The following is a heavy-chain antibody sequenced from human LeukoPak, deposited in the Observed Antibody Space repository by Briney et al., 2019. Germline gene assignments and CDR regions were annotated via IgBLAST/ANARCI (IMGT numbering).Heavy chain of an antibody. CDR3: ARDRGVVVAATNYYYGMDV. J-gene: IGHJ6*02. Sequence: ETLSLTCAVSGGSISSYYWSWIRQPPGKGLEWIGYIYYSGSTNYNPSLKSRVTISVDTSKNQFSLKLSSVTAADTAVYYCARDRGVVVAATNYYYGMDVWGQGTTVTVSS. CDR1: GGSISSYY. CDR2: IYYSGST. V-gene: IGHV4-59*01. D-gene: IGHD2-15*01.